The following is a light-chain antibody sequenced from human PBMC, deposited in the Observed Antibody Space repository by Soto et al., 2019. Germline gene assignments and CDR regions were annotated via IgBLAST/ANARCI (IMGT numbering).Light chain of an antibody. CDR2: GNS. CDR1: SSNIGAGYD. Sequence: QSVLTQPPSVSGAPGQRVTISCTGSSSNIGAGYDVHWYQQLPGTAPKLLIYGNSNRPSGVPDRFSGSKSVTSASLAITWLQAEDEADYYCQSYDSSLSGSNVFGTGTKVTVL. V-gene: IGLV1-40*01. J-gene: IGLJ1*01. CDR3: QSYDSSLSGSNV.